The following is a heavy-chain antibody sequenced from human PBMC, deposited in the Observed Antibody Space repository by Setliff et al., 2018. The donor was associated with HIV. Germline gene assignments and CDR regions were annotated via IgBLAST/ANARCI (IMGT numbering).Heavy chain of an antibody. Sequence: GESLKISCKASGFDFTKYWIGWVRQMPGKGLEWMGIVYGGDSDTRYNPSFEGQVTMSADRSIATAYLQWSRLKASGTAMYYCATLTNFDHWGQGTLVTVSS. CDR2: VYGGDSDT. CDR1: GFDFTKYW. V-gene: IGHV5-51*01. J-gene: IGHJ5*02. D-gene: IGHD7-27*01. CDR3: ATLTNFDH.